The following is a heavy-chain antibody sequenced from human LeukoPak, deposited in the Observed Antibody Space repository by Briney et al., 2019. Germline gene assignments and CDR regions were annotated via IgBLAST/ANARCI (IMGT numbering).Heavy chain of an antibody. J-gene: IGHJ3*02. D-gene: IGHD3-22*01. CDR3: ARVADYYDSSGYSPGAFDI. CDR2: IYTSGST. V-gene: IGHV4-4*07. Sequence: SETLSLTCTVSGGSISSYYWSWIRQPAGEGLEWVGHIYTSGSTKYSPSLKSRVTMSVDTSKNQFSLKLSSVTAADTAVYYCARVADYYDSSGYSPGAFDIWGQGTMVTVSS. CDR1: GGSISSYY.